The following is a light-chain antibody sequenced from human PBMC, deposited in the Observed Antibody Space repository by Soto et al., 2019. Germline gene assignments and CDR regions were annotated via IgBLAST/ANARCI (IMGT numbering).Light chain of an antibody. V-gene: IGLV2-14*01. Sequence: QSALAQPASVSGSPGQSIAISCTGTSSDVGRYNYVSWFQQHPGKAPKLMIYDVSNRPSGVSDRFSGSKSGNTASLTISGLQADDDADYYSTSYTSSNTFVFGTGTKVTVL. CDR1: SSDVGRYNY. CDR2: DVS. CDR3: TSYTSSNTFV. J-gene: IGLJ1*01.